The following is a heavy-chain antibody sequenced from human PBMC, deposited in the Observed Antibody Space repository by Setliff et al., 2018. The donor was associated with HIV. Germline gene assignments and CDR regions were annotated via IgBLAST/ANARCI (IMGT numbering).Heavy chain of an antibody. CDR1: GFMFSSYW. CDR3: ARTSAGGQENGY. Sequence: PGGSLRLSCAASGFMFSSYWMTWVRQAPGKGLEWVANINRDGSEKNYLDSVMGRFTVSRDNAKNSLYLQVNIVRADDTALYYCARTSAGGQENGYWGQGTLVTVSS. CDR2: INRDGSEK. D-gene: IGHD2-8*01. V-gene: IGHV3-7*03. J-gene: IGHJ4*02.